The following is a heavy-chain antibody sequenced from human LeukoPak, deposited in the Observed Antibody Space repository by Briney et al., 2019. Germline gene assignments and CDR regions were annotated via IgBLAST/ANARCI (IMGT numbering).Heavy chain of an antibody. CDR3: AKDCSSTSCYWSFDY. V-gene: IGHV3-11*04. D-gene: IGHD2-2*01. Sequence: GGSLRLSCAASGFTFSDYYMSWIRQAPGKGLEWVSYISYSGSTIYYADSVKGRFTISRDNAKNSLYLQMNSLRAEDTAVYYCAKDCSSTSCYWSFDYWGQGTLVTVSS. J-gene: IGHJ4*02. CDR1: GFTFSDYY. CDR2: ISYSGSTI.